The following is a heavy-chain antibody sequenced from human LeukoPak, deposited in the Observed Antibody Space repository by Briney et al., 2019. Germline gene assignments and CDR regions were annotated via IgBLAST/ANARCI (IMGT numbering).Heavy chain of an antibody. CDR1: GFTFSTYA. D-gene: IGHD2-21*02. CDR3: AQGGHDFNPFYC. J-gene: IGHJ4*02. Sequence: GGSLRLSCAASGFTFSTYAMGWVRQAPGEGLEWVSSIKGGGGDPFYADSVRGRFTIYRDKSKNTLYLQLNSLRAEDTAVYFCAQGGHDFNPFYCWGQGTLVTVSS. CDR2: IKGGGGDP. V-gene: IGHV3-23*01.